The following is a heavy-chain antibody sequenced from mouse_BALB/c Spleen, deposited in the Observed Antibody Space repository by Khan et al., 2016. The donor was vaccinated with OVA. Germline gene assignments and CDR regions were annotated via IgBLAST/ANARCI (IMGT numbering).Heavy chain of an antibody. CDR3: AKGVLSYYVAFDY. CDR2: IWGGGSK. CDR1: GFSLIDYD. Sequence: QVQLKESGPGLVAPSQSLSITCTVSGFSLIDYDVSWIRQPPGKGLEWLGVIWGGGSKYYNSARKYRLSISKDKSKSKVFLKMNSMKTDDTAMYYCAKGVLSYYVAFDYWGQGTSVTVSS. V-gene: IGHV2-6-5*01. J-gene: IGHJ4*01.